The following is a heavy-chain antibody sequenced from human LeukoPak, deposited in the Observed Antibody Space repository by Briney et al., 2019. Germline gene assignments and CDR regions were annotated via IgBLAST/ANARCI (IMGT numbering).Heavy chain of an antibody. D-gene: IGHD5-18*01. Sequence: GGSLRLSCAASGFTFSSDSMNWVRQAPGRGLEWVSSISSSSSYIYYADSVKGRFTISRDNAKNSLYLQMNSLRAEDTAVYYCARGQWIQLWHPDYWGQGTLVTVSS. J-gene: IGHJ4*02. CDR1: GFTFSSDS. CDR3: ARGQWIQLWHPDY. CDR2: ISSSSSYI. V-gene: IGHV3-21*01.